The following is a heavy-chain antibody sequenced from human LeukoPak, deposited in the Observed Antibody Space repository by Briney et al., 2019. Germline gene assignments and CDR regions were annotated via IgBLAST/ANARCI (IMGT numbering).Heavy chain of an antibody. Sequence: PSETLSLTCTVSGGSISRSSYYWGWIRQPPGKGLEWIGTIYSSGSTFYNTSLKSRVTMSVDTSKNQFSLKLNSVTAADTAVNYCARIDYYGSGSYYRIDYWGQGTLVTVSS. D-gene: IGHD3-10*01. CDR2: IYSSGST. CDR3: ARIDYYGSGSYYRIDY. J-gene: IGHJ4*02. CDR1: GGSISRSSYY. V-gene: IGHV4-39*01.